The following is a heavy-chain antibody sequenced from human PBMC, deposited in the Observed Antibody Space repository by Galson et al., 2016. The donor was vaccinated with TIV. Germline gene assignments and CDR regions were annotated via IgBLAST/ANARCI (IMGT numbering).Heavy chain of an antibody. V-gene: IGHV1-8*01. J-gene: IGHJ4*02. D-gene: IGHD4-17*01. CDR1: GYSFSTYD. CDR3: ARSGDYGDY. CDR2: MNPNSGNT. Sequence: SVKVSCKASGYSFSTYDINWVRQAPGQGLEWMGWMNPNSGNTGYSQKFRGRVTMTRNTSERTAYMVLSSLTSEDTAVYYCARSGDYGDYWGQGTLVTVSS.